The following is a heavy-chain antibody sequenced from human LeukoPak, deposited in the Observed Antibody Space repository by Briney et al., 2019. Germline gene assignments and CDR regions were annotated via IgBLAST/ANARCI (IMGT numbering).Heavy chain of an antibody. CDR2: IIPIFGTA. D-gene: IGHD6-19*01. CDR3: ASHSSGWYRFFDY. V-gene: IGHV1-69*01. Sequence: SSVKVSCKASGGTFSSYAISWVRQAPGLGLEWMGGIIPIFGTANYAQKSQGRVTITADESTSTAYMELSSLRSEDTAVYYCASHSSGWYRFFDYWGQGTLVTVSS. CDR1: GGTFSSYA. J-gene: IGHJ4*02.